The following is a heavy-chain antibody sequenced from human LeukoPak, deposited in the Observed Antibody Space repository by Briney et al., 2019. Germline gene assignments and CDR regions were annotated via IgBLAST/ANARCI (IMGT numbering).Heavy chain of an antibody. CDR1: GYTFISYD. CDR3: ARLLYDSSGYSYYFDY. CDR2: MNPNSGNT. Sequence: ASVKVSCKASGYTFISYDINWVRQATGQGLEWMGWMNPNSGNTGYAHKFQGRVTMTRNTSISTAYMELSSLRSEDTAVYYCARLLYDSSGYSYYFDYWGQGTLDTVSS. J-gene: IGHJ4*02. V-gene: IGHV1-8*01. D-gene: IGHD3-22*01.